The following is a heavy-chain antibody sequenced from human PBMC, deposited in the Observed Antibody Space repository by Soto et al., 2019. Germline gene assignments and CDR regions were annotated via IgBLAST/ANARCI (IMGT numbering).Heavy chain of an antibody. V-gene: IGHV1-18*01. CDR2: ISAYNGNT. CDR1: GYTFTSYG. Sequence: GASVKVSCKASGYTFTSYGISWVRQAPGQGLEWMGIISAYNGNTSYAQKFQGRVTMTRDTSTSTVYMELSSLRSEDTAVYYCARDAVAGDYWGQGTLVTVSS. D-gene: IGHD6-19*01. CDR3: ARDAVAGDY. J-gene: IGHJ4*02.